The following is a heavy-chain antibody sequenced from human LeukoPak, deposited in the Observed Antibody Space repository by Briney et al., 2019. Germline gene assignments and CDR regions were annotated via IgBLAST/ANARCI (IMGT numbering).Heavy chain of an antibody. Sequence: SETLSLTCTVSGGSISSYYWSWIRQPPGKGLEWIGYIYYSGSTNYNPSLKSRVTISVDTSKNQFSLKLSSVTAADTAVYYCARDERTYDDSGSNHRYDYWGQGTLVTVSS. CDR3: ARDERTYDDSGSNHRYDY. CDR2: IYYSGST. D-gene: IGHD1-26*01. J-gene: IGHJ4*02. CDR1: GGSISSYY. V-gene: IGHV4-59*01.